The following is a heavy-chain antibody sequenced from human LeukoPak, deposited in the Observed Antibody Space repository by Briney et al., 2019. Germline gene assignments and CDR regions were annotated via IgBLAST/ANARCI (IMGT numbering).Heavy chain of an antibody. V-gene: IGHV1-24*01. CDR1: GYSLTELS. CDR3: APLLTGYYDY. CDR2: FDLEDGET. D-gene: IGHD3-9*01. J-gene: IGHJ4*02. Sequence: GASVKVSCKVSGYSLTELSMHWVRQAPGKGLEWMGGFDLEDGETIYAQKFQGRVTMTEDTSTDTAYMELSSLRSEDTAMYFCAPLLTGYYDYWGQGTLVTVSS.